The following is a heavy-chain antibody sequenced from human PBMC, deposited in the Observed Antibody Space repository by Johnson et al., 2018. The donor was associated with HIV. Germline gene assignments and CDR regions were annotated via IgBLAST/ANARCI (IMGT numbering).Heavy chain of an antibody. J-gene: IGHJ3*02. CDR2: ISYDGSNK. D-gene: IGHD4-23*01. CDR1: GFTFSSYA. CDR3: ARVSDDYGGNPAAWGAFDS. Sequence: QVQLVESGGGVVQPGRSLRLSCAVSGFTFSSYAMHWVRQAPGKGLEWVAIISYDGSNKYYADSVKGRFTISRDNSKNTLYLQMNSLRAEDTALYYCARVSDDYGGNPAAWGAFDSWGQGTMVTVSS. V-gene: IGHV3-30-3*01.